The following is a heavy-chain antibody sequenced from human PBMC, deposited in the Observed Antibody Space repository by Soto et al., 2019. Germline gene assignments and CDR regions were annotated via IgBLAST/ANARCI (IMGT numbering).Heavy chain of an antibody. Sequence: ASETLSLTCTVSGGSISDYYWSWIRQPPGKGLEWIGYIYYSGRTNYNPSLKSRVAISVDTSKNQFSLKLSSVTAADTAVYYCAKIVGGYEAQAFDIWGQGTMVTVSS. CDR3: AKIVGGYEAQAFDI. CDR2: IYYSGRT. J-gene: IGHJ3*02. CDR1: GGSISDYY. V-gene: IGHV4-59*08. D-gene: IGHD5-12*01.